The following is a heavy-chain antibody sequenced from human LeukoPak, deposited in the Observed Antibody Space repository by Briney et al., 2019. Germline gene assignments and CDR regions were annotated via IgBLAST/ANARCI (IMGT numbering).Heavy chain of an antibody. Sequence: GSLRLSCAASGFTVSSNYMSWVRQPPGKGLEWIGEINHSGSTNYNPSLKSRVTISVDTSKNQFSLKLSSVTAADTAVYYCARLLRGGRDTPMVTMIVVRAKSGAFDIWGQGTMVTVSS. CDR3: ARLLRGGRDTPMVTMIVVRAKSGAFDI. CDR2: INHSGST. J-gene: IGHJ3*02. V-gene: IGHV4-34*01. CDR1: GFTVSSNY. D-gene: IGHD3-22*01.